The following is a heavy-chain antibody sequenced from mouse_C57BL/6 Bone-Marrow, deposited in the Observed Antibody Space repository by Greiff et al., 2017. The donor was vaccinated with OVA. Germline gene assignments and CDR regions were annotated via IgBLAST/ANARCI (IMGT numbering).Heavy chain of an antibody. CDR3: ARPYSNYGYWYFDV. D-gene: IGHD2-5*01. CDR1: GFTFSSYG. J-gene: IGHJ1*03. CDR2: ISSGGSYT. V-gene: IGHV5-6*01. Sequence: EVMLVESGGDLVKPGGSLKLSCAASGFTFSSYGMSWVRQTPDKRLEWVATISSGGSYTYYPDSVKERFTISRDNAKNTLYLQMSSLKSEDTAMYYCARPYSNYGYWYFDVWGTGTTVTVSS.